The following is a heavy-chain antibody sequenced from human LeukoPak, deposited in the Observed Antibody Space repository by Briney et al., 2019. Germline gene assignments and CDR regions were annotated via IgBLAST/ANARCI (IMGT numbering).Heavy chain of an antibody. CDR1: GFTVSSNC. Sequence: GGSVRLSCAASGFTVSSNCMSWVRQAPGKGLEWVSVIYSGGSTYYADSVKGRFTISRDNSKNTLYLQMNSLRAEDTAVYYCARVLRDYGDYIPPGAFDIWGQGTMVTVSS. D-gene: IGHD4-17*01. CDR2: IYSGGST. CDR3: ARVLRDYGDYIPPGAFDI. J-gene: IGHJ3*02. V-gene: IGHV3-66*01.